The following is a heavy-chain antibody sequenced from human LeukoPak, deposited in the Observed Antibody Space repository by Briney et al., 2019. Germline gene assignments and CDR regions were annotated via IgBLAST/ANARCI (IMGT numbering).Heavy chain of an antibody. D-gene: IGHD4-23*01. Sequence: KPGGSLRLSCAASGFTFSSYSMNWVRQAPGKGLEWVSSISSSSSYLYYADSVKGRFTISRDNAKNSLYLQMNSLRAEDTAVYYCARGISDFGGNSGFDYWGQGTLVTVSS. CDR2: ISSSSSYL. CDR1: GFTFSSYS. CDR3: ARGISDFGGNSGFDY. J-gene: IGHJ4*02. V-gene: IGHV3-21*01.